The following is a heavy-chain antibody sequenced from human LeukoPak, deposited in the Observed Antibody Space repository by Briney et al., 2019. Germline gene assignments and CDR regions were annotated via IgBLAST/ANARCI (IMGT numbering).Heavy chain of an antibody. CDR2: ISAYNGNT. Sequence: ASVKVSCKASGYTFTSYGISWVRQAPGQGLEWMGWISAYNGNTNYAQKLQGRVTMTTDTSTSTAYMELRSLRSDDTAVYYCARDRAVEMATTHFDYWGQGTLVTVSS. CDR3: ARDRAVEMATTHFDY. V-gene: IGHV1-18*01. J-gene: IGHJ4*02. D-gene: IGHD5-24*01. CDR1: GYTFTSYG.